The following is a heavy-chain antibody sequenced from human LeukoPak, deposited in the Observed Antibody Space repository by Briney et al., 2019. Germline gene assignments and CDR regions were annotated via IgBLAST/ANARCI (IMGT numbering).Heavy chain of an antibody. CDR1: GGTFSSYA. J-gene: IGHJ4*02. CDR2: IIPIFCTA. CDR3: AREDPTVSDFDY. D-gene: IGHD2-21*01. Sequence: SVKVSCKASGGTFSSYAISWVRQAPGQGLEWMGGIIPIFCTANYAQKFQGRVTITADESTSTAYMELSSLRSEDTAVYYCAREDPTVSDFDYWGQGTLVTVSS. V-gene: IGHV1-69*13.